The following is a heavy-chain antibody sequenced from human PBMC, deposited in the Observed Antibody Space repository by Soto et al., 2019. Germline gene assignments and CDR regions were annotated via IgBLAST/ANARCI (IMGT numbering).Heavy chain of an antibody. D-gene: IGHD4-17*01. CDR3: ARKGYGDYPIDY. V-gene: IGHV2-5*02. CDR2: IYWDDYK. CDR1: GFSLSTSGVG. Sequence: QITLKESGPSLVKPTQTLTLTCTFSGFSLSTSGVGVGWFRQPPGKALEWLAVIYWDDYKQYSPSLKSRLTITNDTSKNQVVSTITNMDPVDTATYYCARKGYGDYPIDYWGQGTLVTVSS. J-gene: IGHJ4*02.